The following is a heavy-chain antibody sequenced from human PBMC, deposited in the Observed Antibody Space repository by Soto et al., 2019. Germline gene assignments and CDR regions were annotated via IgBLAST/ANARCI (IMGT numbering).Heavy chain of an antibody. CDR2: ISGSGGST. D-gene: IGHD3-3*01. CDR1: GFTFSSYA. Sequence: SGGSLRLSCAASGFTFSSYAMSWVRQAPGKGLEWVSAISGSGGSTYYADSVKGRFTISRDNSKNTLYLQMNSLRAEDTAVYYCAKVNDLEWLLPFDYWGQGTLVTVSS. CDR3: AKVNDLEWLLPFDY. J-gene: IGHJ4*02. V-gene: IGHV3-23*01.